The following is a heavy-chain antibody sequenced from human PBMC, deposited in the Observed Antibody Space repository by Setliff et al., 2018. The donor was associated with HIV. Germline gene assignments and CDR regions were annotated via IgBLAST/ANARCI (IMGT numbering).Heavy chain of an antibody. CDR1: GYTFTSYA. Sequence: ASVKVSCKASGYTFTSYAIHWVRQAPGQSLEWMGWINAGYGNTKYSQKFQGRVSMTRDTSTSTVYMELSSLRSEDTAVYYCARCYYDGSGPTDAFDIWGQGTVVTVSS. CDR3: ARCYYDGSGPTDAFDI. D-gene: IGHD3-22*01. CDR2: INAGYGNT. V-gene: IGHV1-3*01. J-gene: IGHJ3*02.